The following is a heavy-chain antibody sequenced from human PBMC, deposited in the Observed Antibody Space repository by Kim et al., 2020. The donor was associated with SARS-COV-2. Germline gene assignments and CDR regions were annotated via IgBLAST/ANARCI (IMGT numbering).Heavy chain of an antibody. CDR2: INAGNGNT. CDR3: ARLVLTRGWFGGRQYYFAY. J-gene: IGHJ4*02. V-gene: IGHV1-3*01. CDR1: GYTFTSYA. D-gene: IGHD3-10*01. Sequence: ASVKVSCKASGYTFTSYAMHWVRQAPGQRLEWMGWINAGNGNTKYSQKFQGRVTITRDTSASTAYMELSSLRSEDTAVYYCARLVLTRGWFGGRQYYFAYWGQGTLVTVSS.